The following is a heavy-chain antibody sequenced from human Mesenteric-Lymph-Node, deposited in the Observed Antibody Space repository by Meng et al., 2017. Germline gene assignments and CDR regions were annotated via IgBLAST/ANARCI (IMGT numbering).Heavy chain of an antibody. D-gene: IGHD3-22*01. Sequence: GESLKISCAASGPSLRSYALHWVRQAPGKGLEWVAFISYDGSKIYYAESVKGRFTISRDNSKNTLDLQMTSLRPEDTAVYYCARENYYDSNGYYAGFDHWGQGTLVTVSS. CDR3: ARENYYDSNGYYAGFDH. V-gene: IGHV3-30*04. J-gene: IGHJ4*02. CDR2: ISYDGSKI. CDR1: GPSLRSYA.